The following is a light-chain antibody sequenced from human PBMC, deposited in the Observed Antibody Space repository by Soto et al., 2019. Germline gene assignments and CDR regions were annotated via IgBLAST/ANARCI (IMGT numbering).Light chain of an antibody. Sequence: EIVLTQSPATLSLSPGERATLSCRASQSVSTYLIWYQQKPGQAPRLLFYDASNRATGIPARFSGSGSGTDFTLTISSLEPEDFAVYYCQQYGASPETFGQGTKVDIK. J-gene: IGKJ1*01. CDR2: DAS. V-gene: IGKV3-11*01. CDR1: QSVSTY. CDR3: QQYGASPET.